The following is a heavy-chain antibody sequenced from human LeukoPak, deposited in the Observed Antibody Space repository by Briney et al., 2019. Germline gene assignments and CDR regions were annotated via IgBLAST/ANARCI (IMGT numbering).Heavy chain of an antibody. CDR3: ARGMVRGVMWSSFDY. D-gene: IGHD3-10*01. CDR1: GYSFTSHY. Sequence: ASVKVSCKASGYSFTSHYMHWVRQAPGQGLEWMGLINPSGSSTLYAQKFQGRVTMTRDMSTSTVYMELSSLKSEDTVVYYCARGMVRGVMWSSFDYWGQGTLVTVSS. V-gene: IGHV1-46*01. J-gene: IGHJ4*02. CDR2: INPSGSST.